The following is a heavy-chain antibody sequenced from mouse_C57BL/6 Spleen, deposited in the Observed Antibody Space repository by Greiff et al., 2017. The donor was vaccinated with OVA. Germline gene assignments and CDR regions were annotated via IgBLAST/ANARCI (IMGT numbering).Heavy chain of an antibody. CDR2: IDPSDSET. CDR1: GYTFTSYW. CDR3: ARGGINGGFAY. D-gene: IGHD2-4*01. J-gene: IGHJ3*01. V-gene: IGHV1-52*01. Sequence: QVQLQQPGAELVRPGSSVKLSCKASGYTFTSYWMHWVKQRPIQGLEWIGNIDPSDSETHYNQKFKDKATLTVDKSSSTAYMQLSSLTSEDSAVYYCARGGINGGFAYWGQGTLVTVSA.